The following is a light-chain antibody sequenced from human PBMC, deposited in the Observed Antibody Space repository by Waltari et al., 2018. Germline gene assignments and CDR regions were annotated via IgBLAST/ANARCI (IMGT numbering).Light chain of an antibody. CDR3: QQLNSYPPT. V-gene: IGKV1-9*01. J-gene: IGKJ4*01. CDR2: AAS. CDR1: QGISSV. Sequence: QLTQSPSSLSASVGDRVTITCRASQGISSVLAWYQQKAGKAPKPLIYAASTLQSGVPSRFSGSGSGTDFTLTISSLQPEDFATYYCQQLNSYPPTFGGGTKVEIK.